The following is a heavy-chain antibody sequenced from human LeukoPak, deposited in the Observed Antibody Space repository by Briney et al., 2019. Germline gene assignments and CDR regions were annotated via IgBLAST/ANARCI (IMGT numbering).Heavy chain of an antibody. J-gene: IGHJ4*02. CDR2: IYYSGST. Sequence: SETLSLTCTVSGDSISSGGYFWVWIRQPPGKGLEWIGSIYYSGSTYYNSSLRSRLTISVDRSKNQFSLRLSSVTAEDTAVYYCAKGRVSSWRTFDYWGQGTLVTVSS. V-gene: IGHV4-39*07. CDR1: GDSISSGGYF. D-gene: IGHD6-13*01. CDR3: AKGRVSSWRTFDY.